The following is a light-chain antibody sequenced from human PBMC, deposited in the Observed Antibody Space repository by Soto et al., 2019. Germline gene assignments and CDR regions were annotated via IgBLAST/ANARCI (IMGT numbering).Light chain of an antibody. CDR2: GAS. CDR3: QQYVNSRT. Sequence: EIVLTQSPGTLSLSPGERATLSCRASQSVNSYLAWYQQKPGQAPRLLIYGASSRATGIPDRFSGSGSGTDFTLTISRLEPEDFAVYYCQQYVNSRTFGQGTKVEIK. V-gene: IGKV3-20*01. CDR1: QSVNSY. J-gene: IGKJ1*01.